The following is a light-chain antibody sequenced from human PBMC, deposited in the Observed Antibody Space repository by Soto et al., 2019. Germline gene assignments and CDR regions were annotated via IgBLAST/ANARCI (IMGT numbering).Light chain of an antibody. J-gene: IGKJ1*01. CDR1: RGIYNY. CDR3: QKYDSAPRT. V-gene: IGKV1-27*01. CDR2: AAS. Sequence: DVQVTQSPASLSASVGDRVNISCRTSRGIYNYLAWYQQKSGQIPKLLINAASSLQSVVPSRFSGSGSGTDFTLSISSLQPEDVATYYCQKYDSAPRTFGQGTKVEIK.